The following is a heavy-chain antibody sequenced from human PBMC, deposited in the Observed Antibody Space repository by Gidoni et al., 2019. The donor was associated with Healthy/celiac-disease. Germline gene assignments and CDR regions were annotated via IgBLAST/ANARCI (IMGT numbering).Heavy chain of an antibody. J-gene: IGHJ4*02. V-gene: IGHV4-34*01. CDR3: ARAPSSTGTPYYFDY. CDR1: GGSFSGYY. Sequence: QVQLQQWGAGLLKPSETLSLTCAVYGGSFSGYYWSWIRQPPGKGLEWIGEINHSGSTNYNPSLKSRVTISVDTFKNQFSLKLSSVTAADTAVYYCARAPSSTGTPYYFDYWGQGTLVTVSS. D-gene: IGHD6-13*01. CDR2: INHSGST.